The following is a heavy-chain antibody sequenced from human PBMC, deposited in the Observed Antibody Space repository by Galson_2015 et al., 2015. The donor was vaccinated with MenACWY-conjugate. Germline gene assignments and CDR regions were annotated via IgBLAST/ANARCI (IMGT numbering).Heavy chain of an antibody. V-gene: IGHV2-5*02. Sequence: PALVKPTQPLTLTCTFSGFSLRTHGVGVAWIRQPPGKALEWLALIHWDDDKRYSPSLKSRLTITKGTSKNQVVLTMANMDPVDTATYYCAHLYYYDSSGYYRYFDLWGRGTLVTVSS. CDR2: IHWDDDK. D-gene: IGHD3-22*01. J-gene: IGHJ2*01. CDR3: AHLYYYDSSGYYRYFDL. CDR1: GFSLRTHGVG.